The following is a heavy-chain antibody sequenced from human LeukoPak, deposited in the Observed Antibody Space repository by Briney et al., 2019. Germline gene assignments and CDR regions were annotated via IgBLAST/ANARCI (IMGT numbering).Heavy chain of an antibody. CDR3: AAADCTESSCHDFRL. J-gene: IGHJ4*02. V-gene: IGHV3-30*03. Sequence: GGSLRLSCAASGFTFSSYGMHWVRQAPGKGLEWVAVISYDGSNKYYADSVKGRFTISRDNSKNTLYLQMNSLSAEDTAVYYCAAADCTESSCHDFRLWGQGTLVTVSS. CDR2: ISYDGSNK. CDR1: GFTFSSYG. D-gene: IGHD2-8*02.